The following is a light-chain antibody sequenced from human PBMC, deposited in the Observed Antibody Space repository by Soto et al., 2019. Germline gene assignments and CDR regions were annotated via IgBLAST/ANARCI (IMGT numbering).Light chain of an antibody. CDR1: SSNIGNNY. V-gene: IGLV1-51*01. J-gene: IGLJ1*01. CDR2: DNN. CDR3: GTWDSSLSAYV. Sequence: QSVLTQPPSVSAAPGQKVTISCSGSSSNIGNNYVSWYQQLPGTAPTLLIYDNNKRPSGIPDRFSGSKSCTSATLGITGRQTGDEADYYCGTWDSSLSAYVFGTGTKVTVL.